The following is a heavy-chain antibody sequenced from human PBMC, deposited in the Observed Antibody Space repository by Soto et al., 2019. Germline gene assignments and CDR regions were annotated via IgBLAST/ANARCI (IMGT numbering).Heavy chain of an antibody. CDR1: GGTLSSYA. V-gene: IGHV1-69*01. CDR3: AGTREIPYYHGMDV. D-gene: IGHD2-2*02. CDR2: IIPIFGSA. J-gene: IGHJ6*02. Sequence: QVQLVQSGAEVKKPGSSVKVSCKAPGGTLSSYAINWVRQAPGQGLEWMGGIIPIFGSANYAPKFQGRVTISADESMSTAYMEVSSLRSEDTAVYYCAGTREIPYYHGMDVWGQGTTVTVSS.